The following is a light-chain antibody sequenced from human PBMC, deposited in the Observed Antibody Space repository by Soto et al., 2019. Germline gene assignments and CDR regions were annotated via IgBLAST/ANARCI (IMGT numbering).Light chain of an antibody. CDR3: SSYTSSSPLVV. V-gene: IGLV2-14*01. CDR1: SSDVGGYNY. CDR2: EVS. Sequence: QSALTQPASVSGSPGQSITISCTGTSSDVGGYNYVSWYQQHPGKAPKLMIYEVSNRPSGVSNRFSGSKSGNTASLTISGLQAEDGADYYCSSYTSSSPLVVFGGGTKLTAL. J-gene: IGLJ2*01.